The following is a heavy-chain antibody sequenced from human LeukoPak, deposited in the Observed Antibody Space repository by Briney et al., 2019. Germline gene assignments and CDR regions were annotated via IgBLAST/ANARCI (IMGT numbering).Heavy chain of an antibody. CDR2: IYHSGST. CDR1: GGSISSGGYY. D-gene: IGHD5-24*01. Sequence: SQTLSLTCTVSGGSISSGGYYWSWIRQPPGKGLEWIGYIYHSGSTYYNPSLKSRVTISVDRSKNQFSLKLSSVTAADTAVYYCARDSMRDVEMATTFDYWGQGTLVAVSS. CDR3: ARDSMRDVEMATTFDY. V-gene: IGHV4-30-2*01. J-gene: IGHJ4*02.